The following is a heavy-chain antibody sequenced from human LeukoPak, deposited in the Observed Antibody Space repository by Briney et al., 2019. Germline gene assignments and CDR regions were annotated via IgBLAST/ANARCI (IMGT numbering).Heavy chain of an antibody. CDR3: ATGNYYDSRGYYTFGH. Sequence: GGSLRLSCAASGFTFNKCWMHWVRQAPGKGLVWVSRINGDGTTTSYADSVKGGFTMSRDNAKNTLYLQMSGLRAEDTAVYYCATGNYYDSRGYYTFGHWGQGTLVTVSS. CDR1: GFTFNKCW. CDR2: INGDGTTT. V-gene: IGHV3-74*01. D-gene: IGHD3-22*01. J-gene: IGHJ4*02.